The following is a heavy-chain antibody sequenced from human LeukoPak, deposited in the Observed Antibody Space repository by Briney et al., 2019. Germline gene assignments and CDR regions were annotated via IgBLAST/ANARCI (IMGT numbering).Heavy chain of an antibody. CDR3: ARHLLPATVSSYDAFEI. V-gene: IGHV5-51*01. J-gene: IGHJ3*02. D-gene: IGHD2/OR15-2a*01. CDR2: IYPGDSDT. CDR1: GYSFTSYW. Sequence: SGESLKISCKGSGYSFTSYWIGWVRQMPGKGLECMGIIYPGDSDTTYSPSFQGLVTISVDKSISTAYLQWSSLKASDTAMYYCARHLLPATVSSYDAFEIWGQGTMVTVSS.